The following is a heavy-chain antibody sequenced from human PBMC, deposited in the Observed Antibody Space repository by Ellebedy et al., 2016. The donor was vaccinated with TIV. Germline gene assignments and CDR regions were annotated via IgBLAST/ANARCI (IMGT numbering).Heavy chain of an antibody. CDR2: LSSDGSDT. Sequence: PGGFLRLSCAASGFSISSHRMHWVRQAAGKGLVWVSHLSSDGSDTSYADSVKGRFIISRDNAENTLDLQMSSLRAEDTALYYCARHSGGHGFDIWGQGTMVTVSP. D-gene: IGHD2-21*01. J-gene: IGHJ3*02. CDR1: GFSISSHR. CDR3: ARHSGGHGFDI. V-gene: IGHV3-74*01.